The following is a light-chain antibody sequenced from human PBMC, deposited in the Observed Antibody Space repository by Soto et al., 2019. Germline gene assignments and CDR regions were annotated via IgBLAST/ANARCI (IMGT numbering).Light chain of an antibody. CDR1: SSNIGAGYD. CDR2: GNS. V-gene: IGLV1-40*01. Sequence: QSVLTQPPSVSGAPGQRVTISCTGSSSNIGAGYDVHWYQQLPGTAPNLLIYGNSNRPSGVPDRFSGSKSGTSASLAIPGLQAEDEADYYCQSYDSSLSGWVVFGGGTKLTVL. CDR3: QSYDSSLSGWVV. J-gene: IGLJ2*01.